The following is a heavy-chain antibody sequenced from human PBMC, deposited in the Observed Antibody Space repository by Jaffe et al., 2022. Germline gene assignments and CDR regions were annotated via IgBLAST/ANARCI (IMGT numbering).Heavy chain of an antibody. V-gene: IGHV4-38-2*01. Sequence: QVQLQESGPGLVKPSETLSLTCAVSGYSISSGYYWGWIRQPPGKGLEWIGSIYHSGSTYYNPSLKSRVTISVDTSKNQFSLKLSSVTAADTAVYYCARRELWFGDGDYFDYWGQGTLVTVSS. CDR3: ARRELWFGDGDYFDY. CDR2: IYHSGST. CDR1: GYSISSGYY. J-gene: IGHJ4*02. D-gene: IGHD3-10*01.